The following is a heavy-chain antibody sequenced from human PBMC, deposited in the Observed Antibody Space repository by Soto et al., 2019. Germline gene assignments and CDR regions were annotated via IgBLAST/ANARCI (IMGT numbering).Heavy chain of an antibody. CDR1: GFSLSTSGVG. J-gene: IGHJ5*02. CDR3: AHRRSPIYSNYVSWFDP. CDR2: IYWDDDK. Sequence: QITLKESGPTLVKPTQTLTLTCTFSGFSLSTSGVGVGWIRQPPGKALEWLALIYWDDDKRYSPSLKSRLTITKDTSKNQVVLRMTNMDTVDTATYYYAHRRSPIYSNYVSWFDPWGQGTLVTVSS. D-gene: IGHD4-4*01. V-gene: IGHV2-5*02.